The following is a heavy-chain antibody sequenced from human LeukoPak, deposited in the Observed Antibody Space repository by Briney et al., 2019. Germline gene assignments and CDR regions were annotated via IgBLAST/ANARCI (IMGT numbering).Heavy chain of an antibody. CDR2: IIPIFGTA. D-gene: IGHD6-6*01. CDR3: AREGGVEQLVSYYGMDV. CDR1: GGTFTSYA. V-gene: IGHV1-69*13. Sequence: SVRVSCKASGGTFTSYAISWVRQASGQGLEWMGGIIPIFGTANYAQKFQGRVTITADESTSTAYMELSSLRSEDTAVYYCAREGGVEQLVSYYGMDVWGQGTTVTVSS. J-gene: IGHJ6*02.